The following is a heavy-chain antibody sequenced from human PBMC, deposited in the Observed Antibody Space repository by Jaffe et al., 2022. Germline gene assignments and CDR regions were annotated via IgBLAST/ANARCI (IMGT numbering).Heavy chain of an antibody. Sequence: EVQLVESGGGLVQPGGSLRLSCAASGFTFSTYWMHWVRQAPGQGLVWVSRINSDGSSTSYADSVKGRFTISRDNAKNTLYLQMNSLGGEDTAVYYCARGGDIAFDYWGQGTLVTVSS. CDR1: GFTFSTYW. CDR3: ARGGDIAFDY. J-gene: IGHJ4*02. CDR2: INSDGSST. D-gene: IGHD3-16*02. V-gene: IGHV3-74*01.